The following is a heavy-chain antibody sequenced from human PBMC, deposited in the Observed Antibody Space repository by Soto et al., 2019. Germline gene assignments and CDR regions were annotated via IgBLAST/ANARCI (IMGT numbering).Heavy chain of an antibody. D-gene: IGHD5-12*01. Sequence: QEQLVQSGGGVVQPGRSLRLSCAASGFTFSRNAMHWVRQAPGKGLEWVAVISFDGNNQYYTDSVKGRFTISRDNSKNALDLQMNSLRREDTAVYYCASDREYSGFYYGREVWGQGTTVTVSS. J-gene: IGHJ6*02. CDR2: ISFDGNNQ. CDR3: ASDREYSGFYYGREV. CDR1: GFTFSRNA. V-gene: IGHV3-30-3*01.